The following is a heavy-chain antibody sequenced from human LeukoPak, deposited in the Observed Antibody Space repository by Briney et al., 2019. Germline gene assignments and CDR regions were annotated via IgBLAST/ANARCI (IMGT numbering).Heavy chain of an antibody. V-gene: IGHV1-3*01. D-gene: IGHD2-15*01. CDR2: INAGSGNT. J-gene: IGHJ6*02. CDR3: AREGGYYYGMDV. Sequence: ASVKVSCKASGYTFTSYAMHWVRQAPGQRLEWMGWINAGSGNTKYSQKFQGRVTITRDTSASTAYMELSSLRSEDTAVYYCAREGGYYYGMDVWGQGTTVTVSS. CDR1: GYTFTSYA.